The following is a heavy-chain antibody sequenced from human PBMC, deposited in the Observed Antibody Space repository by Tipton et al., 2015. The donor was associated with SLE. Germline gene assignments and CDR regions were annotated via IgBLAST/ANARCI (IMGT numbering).Heavy chain of an antibody. J-gene: IGHJ3*02. Sequence: LSLTCAASGFTFSSYWMYWVRQAPGKGPVRGSRINIDGSRTTYADSVKGRFPTCRDNAKNMLFRQMNSLEAEDTALYYCARRRVVDTYDAFDIWSQGTMVTVSS. CDR2: INIDGSRT. V-gene: IGHV3-74*01. CDR3: ARRRVVDTYDAFDI. D-gene: IGHD2-2*01. CDR1: GFTFSSYW.